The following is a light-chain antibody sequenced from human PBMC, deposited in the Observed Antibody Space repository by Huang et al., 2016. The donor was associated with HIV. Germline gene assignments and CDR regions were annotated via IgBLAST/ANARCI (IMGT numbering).Light chain of an antibody. Sequence: IVMTQSPATLLVSPGQSATLPCRARQSVSSNLAWYQQKPGQAPRLLISGATTRAPGIPSSFSGSGAGTDVALTISDLQSEDFAVYYCRQYNNRRPYTFGQGTKVEIK. CDR3: RQYNNRRPYT. CDR1: QSVSSN. V-gene: IGKV3-15*01. J-gene: IGKJ2*01. CDR2: GAT.